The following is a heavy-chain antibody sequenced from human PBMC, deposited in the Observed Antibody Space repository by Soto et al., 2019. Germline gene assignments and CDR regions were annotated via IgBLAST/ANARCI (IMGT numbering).Heavy chain of an antibody. CDR2: IVVGSGNT. CDR3: AADPGRIVATRGPFDY. Sequence: SVKVSCKASGFTFTSSAVQWVRQARGQRLEWIGWIVVGSGNTNYAQKFQERVTITRDMSTSTAYMELSSLRSEDTAVYYCAADPGRIVATRGPFDYSGQGTLVTVSS. D-gene: IGHD5-12*01. J-gene: IGHJ4*02. V-gene: IGHV1-58*01. CDR1: GFTFTSSA.